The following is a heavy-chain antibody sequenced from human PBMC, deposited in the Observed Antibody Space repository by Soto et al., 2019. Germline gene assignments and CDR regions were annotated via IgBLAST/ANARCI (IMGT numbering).Heavy chain of an antibody. CDR2: LDYEEGER. CDR1: GTSLSGLP. Sequence: ASVEVSCKXSGTSLSGLPMHWVRQAPGKGLEWMGSLDYEEGERSFAHRFQGRLTVIEDTSTDTAYMELSSLMSEDTAVYYCAAGVTTFDYWGQGTLVTVSS. D-gene: IGHD4-17*01. J-gene: IGHJ4*02. CDR3: AAGVTTFDY. V-gene: IGHV1-24*01.